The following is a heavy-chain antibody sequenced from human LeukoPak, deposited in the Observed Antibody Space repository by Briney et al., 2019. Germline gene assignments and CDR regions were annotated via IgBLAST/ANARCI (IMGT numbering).Heavy chain of an antibody. J-gene: IGHJ4*02. CDR2: ISAYNGNT. CDR1: GGTFSSYA. V-gene: IGHV1-18*01. D-gene: IGHD1-7*01. Sequence: GASVKVSCKASGGTFSSYAISWVRQAPGQGLEWMGWISAYNGNTNYAQKLQGRVTMTTDTPTSTAYMELRSLRSDDTAVYYCARGGITGTKAWFDYWGQGTLVTVSS. CDR3: ARGGITGTKAWFDY.